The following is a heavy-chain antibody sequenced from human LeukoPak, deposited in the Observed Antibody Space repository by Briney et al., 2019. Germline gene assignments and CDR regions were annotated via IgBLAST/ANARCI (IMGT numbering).Heavy chain of an antibody. Sequence: GGSLRLSCSASGFTFSSYAMHWVRQAPGKGLEWVTVISYDGSNKYYADSVKGRFTISGDNSKNTLYLQMNSLRAEDTAVYYCARESIFCSSTSCYEEYYYYGMDVWGQGTTVTVSS. D-gene: IGHD2-2*01. V-gene: IGHV3-30-3*01. CDR2: ISYDGSNK. CDR3: ARESIFCSSTSCYEEYYYYGMDV. J-gene: IGHJ6*02. CDR1: GFTFSSYA.